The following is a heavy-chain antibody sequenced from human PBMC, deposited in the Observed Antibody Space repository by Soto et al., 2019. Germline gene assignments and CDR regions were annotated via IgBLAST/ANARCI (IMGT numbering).Heavy chain of an antibody. CDR3: ARSGIVVVPAAMRSLGY. CDR1: GGSISSYY. V-gene: IGHV4-34*01. J-gene: IGHJ4*02. Sequence: SETLSLTCTVSGGSISSYYWSWIRQPPGKGLEWIGEINHSGSTNYNPSLKSRVTISVDTSKNQFSLKLSSVTAADTAVYYCARSGIVVVPAAMRSLGYWGQGTLVTVSS. CDR2: INHSGST. D-gene: IGHD2-2*01.